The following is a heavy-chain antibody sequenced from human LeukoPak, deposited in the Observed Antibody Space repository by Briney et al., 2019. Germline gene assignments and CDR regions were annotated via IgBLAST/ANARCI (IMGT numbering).Heavy chain of an antibody. CDR1: GFTFSSYS. CDR3: ARDLEEEGYYYYGMDV. Sequence: PGGSLRLSCAASGFTFSSYSMNWVRQAPGKGLEWVSSISSSSSYIYYADSVKGRFTISRDNAKNSLYLQMNSLRAEDTAEYYCARDLEEEGYYYYGMDVWGQGTTVTVSS. CDR2: ISSSSSYI. V-gene: IGHV3-21*01. D-gene: IGHD1-1*01. J-gene: IGHJ6*02.